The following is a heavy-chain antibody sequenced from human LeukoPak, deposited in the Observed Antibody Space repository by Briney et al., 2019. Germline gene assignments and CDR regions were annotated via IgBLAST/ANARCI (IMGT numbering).Heavy chain of an antibody. CDR1: GFTFSTYW. CDR2: IKGDGSST. J-gene: IGHJ4*02. V-gene: IGHV3-74*01. CDR3: ARDTYYYGSGSYYAAPDY. Sequence: GGSLRLSCAASGFTFSTYWMHWVRQAPGKGLVWVARIKGDGSSTIYADSVKGRFTISRDNAKNSLYLQMNSLRAEDTAVYYCARDTYYYGSGSYYAAPDYWGQGTLVTVSS. D-gene: IGHD3-10*01.